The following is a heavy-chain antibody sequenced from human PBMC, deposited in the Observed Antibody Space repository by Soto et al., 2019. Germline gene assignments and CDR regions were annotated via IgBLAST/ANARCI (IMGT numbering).Heavy chain of an antibody. CDR3: ARGQVAGNFYYYGMDV. CDR1: GDTFMNYA. CDR2: IIPLFGSP. D-gene: IGHD6-19*01. V-gene: IGHV1-69*01. J-gene: IGHJ6*02. Sequence: QVKLVQSGAEVAKPGSSVKVSCKASGDTFMNYAMSWVRQGPRQGLEWMGGIIPLFGSPKYAQKFQDRVKITADESTSTVYMEVSSLRADDTGVYYCARGQVAGNFYYYGMDVWGQGTTVTVS.